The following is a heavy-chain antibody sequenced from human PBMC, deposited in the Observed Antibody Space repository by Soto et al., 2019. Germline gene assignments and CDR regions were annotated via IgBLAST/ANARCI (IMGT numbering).Heavy chain of an antibody. CDR3: ARTSNPGASWFDP. CDR2: IIPIFGTA. CDR1: GGTFSSYA. J-gene: IGHJ5*02. D-gene: IGHD2-2*01. Sequence: GASVKVSCKASGGTFSSYAISWVRQAPGQGLEWMGGIIPIFGTANYAQKFQGRVTITADESTSTAYMELSSLRSEDTAVYYCARTSNPGASWFDPWGQGTLVTVSS. V-gene: IGHV1-69*13.